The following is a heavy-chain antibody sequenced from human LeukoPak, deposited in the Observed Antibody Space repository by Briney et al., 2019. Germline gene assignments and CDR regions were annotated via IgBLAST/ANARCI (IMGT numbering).Heavy chain of an antibody. CDR3: ARVLFGSSTSFHAFDI. CDR1: GYSISSGYY. J-gene: IGHJ3*02. CDR2: IYHSGST. D-gene: IGHD2-2*01. Sequence: KPSETLSLTCTVSGYSISSGYYWGWIRQPPGKGLEWIGSIYHSGSTYYNPSLKSRVTISVDTSKNQFSLKLSSVTAADTAVYYCARVLFGSSTSFHAFDIWGQGTMVTVSS. V-gene: IGHV4-38-2*02.